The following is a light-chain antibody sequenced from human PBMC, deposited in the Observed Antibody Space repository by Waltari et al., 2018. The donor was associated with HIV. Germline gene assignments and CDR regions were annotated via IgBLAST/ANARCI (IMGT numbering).Light chain of an antibody. Sequence: EIVLIQSPGTLSSSPAACATLSCRASQSVSSYLAWYQQKPGQAPRLLIDDASNRATGIPARFSGSGSGTDFTLTISSLEPEDFAVYYCQHRSNWPLTFGPGTKVDIK. J-gene: IGKJ3*01. CDR1: QSVSSY. V-gene: IGKV3-11*01. CDR2: DAS. CDR3: QHRSNWPLT.